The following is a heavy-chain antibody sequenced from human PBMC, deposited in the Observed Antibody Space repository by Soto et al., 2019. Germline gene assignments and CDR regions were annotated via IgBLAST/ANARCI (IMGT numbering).Heavy chain of an antibody. CDR1: GGTFSSYA. V-gene: IGHV1-69*01. Sequence: QVQLVQSGAEVKKPGSSVKVSCKASGGTFSSYAISWVRQAPGQGLEWMGGIIPIFGTANYAQKFQGRVRITAAESTNTAYMGLSSMRSEDKAVYYCARAPSLWFGESTPYYYDGMDVWGQGTTVTASS. CDR2: IIPIFGTA. CDR3: ARAPSLWFGESTPYYYDGMDV. J-gene: IGHJ6*02. D-gene: IGHD3-10*01.